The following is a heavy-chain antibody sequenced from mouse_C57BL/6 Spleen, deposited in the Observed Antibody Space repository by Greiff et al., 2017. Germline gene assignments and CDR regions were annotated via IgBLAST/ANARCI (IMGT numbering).Heavy chain of an antibody. CDR1: GYTFTSYW. CDR2: IDPSDSYT. J-gene: IGHJ2*01. CDR3: ARGWGAPYYFDF. V-gene: IGHV1-50*01. Sequence: QVQLQQPGAELVKPGASVKLSCKASGYTFTSYWMQWVKQRPGPGLAWIGEIDPSDSYTNYNQKFKGKATLTVDTSSSTAYMQLSSLASEDSAVDYCARGWGAPYYFDFWGKGTTLTVSS. D-gene: IGHD1-1*02.